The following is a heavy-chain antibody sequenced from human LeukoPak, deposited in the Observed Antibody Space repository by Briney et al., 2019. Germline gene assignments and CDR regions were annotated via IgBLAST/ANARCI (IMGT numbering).Heavy chain of an antibody. Sequence: PGGSLRLSCAASGFTFSSYRMHWVRHAPGKGLVWVSRINSDGSTTSYADSVKGRFTISRDNAKNTLYLQMNSLRAEDTAVYYCSRDTADDAFDIWGQGTMVTVSS. CDR1: GFTFSSYR. CDR3: SRDTADDAFDI. V-gene: IGHV3-74*01. J-gene: IGHJ3*02. CDR2: INSDGSTT.